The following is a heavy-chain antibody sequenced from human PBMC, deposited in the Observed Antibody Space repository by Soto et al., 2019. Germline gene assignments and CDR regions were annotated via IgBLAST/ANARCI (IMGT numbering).Heavy chain of an antibody. D-gene: IGHD1-7*01. CDR2: IGAAGDT. V-gene: IGHV3-13*01. Sequence: EVQLVEAGGGLVQPGGSLRLSCAASGFTFSNYAMHWVRQPTGKGLEWVSGIGAAGDTYYPGSVKGRFTISRENAKNSWYLQMTSLRAGATAVYYCAAEGGTAVAQFDYWGQGTLVTVSS. CDR1: GFTFSNYA. J-gene: IGHJ4*02. CDR3: AAEGGTAVAQFDY.